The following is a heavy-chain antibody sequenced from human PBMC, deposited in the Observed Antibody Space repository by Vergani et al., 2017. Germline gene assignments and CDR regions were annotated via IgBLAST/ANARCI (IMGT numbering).Heavy chain of an antibody. CDR2: IYYSGCT. Sequence: QLQLQESGPGLVKPSETLSLTCTVSGGSISSSSYYWGWIRQPPGKGLEWIGSIYYSGCTTYNPSLKSRFTISVDTSKNRFSLKLCSVTAADTAVYYCASSMIVVVITSGAFDIWGQGTMVTVSS. D-gene: IGHD3-22*01. V-gene: IGHV4-39*01. CDR3: ASSMIVVVITSGAFDI. CDR1: GGSISSSSYY. J-gene: IGHJ3*02.